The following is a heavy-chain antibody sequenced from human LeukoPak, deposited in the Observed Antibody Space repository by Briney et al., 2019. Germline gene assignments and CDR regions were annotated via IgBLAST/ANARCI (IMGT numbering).Heavy chain of an antibody. J-gene: IGHJ1*01. D-gene: IGHD6-19*01. CDR3: GKDSARIAVAVYGIHH. CDR2: ISWNSGSI. Sequence: PGGSLRLSCAPSGFTLDDYAMHSVRHIPGESLEWVSGISWNSGSIGYADSVKALLNISRDNAKNSVFLQMNSLRAEHTAFYYCGKDSARIAVAVYGIHHWGQGTLVTVSS. CDR1: GFTLDDYA. V-gene: IGHV3-9*01.